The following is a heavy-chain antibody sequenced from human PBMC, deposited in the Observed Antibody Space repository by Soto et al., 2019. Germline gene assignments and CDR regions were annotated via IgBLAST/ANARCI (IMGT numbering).Heavy chain of an antibody. CDR2: ISSNSVKI. V-gene: IGHV3-9*01. CDR1: GFNFDDYA. J-gene: IGHJ3*02. D-gene: IGHD3-22*01. CDR3: AKDLGRYYDSSGRDAFDI. Sequence: EVQLVESGGDRVQPGRSLRLSCAASGFNFDDYAMQWVRQAPGKGLEWVSGISSNSVKIGYADSVKGRFTIFRDNAKSSLYLQMNSLRAEDTALYYCAKDLGRYYDSSGRDAFDIWGQGTMVTVSS.